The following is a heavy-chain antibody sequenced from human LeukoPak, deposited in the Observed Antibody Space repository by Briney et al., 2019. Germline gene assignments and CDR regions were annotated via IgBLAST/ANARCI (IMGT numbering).Heavy chain of an antibody. J-gene: IGHJ4*02. V-gene: IGHV1-46*01. D-gene: IGHD2-2*01. Sequence: ASVKVSCKTSGYTFTSYHMHWVRQAPGQVLEWVAIIKSTGDTTVYAQKFQGRVTVTRDTSTSTVYMDLSSLGSEDTAVYYCVREDAHTYYFDFWGPGTLVTVSS. CDR1: GYTFTSYH. CDR2: IKSTGDTT. CDR3: VREDAHTYYFDF.